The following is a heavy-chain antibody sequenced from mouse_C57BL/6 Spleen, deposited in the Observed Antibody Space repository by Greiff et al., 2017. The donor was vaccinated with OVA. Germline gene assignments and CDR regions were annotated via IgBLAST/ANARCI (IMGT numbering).Heavy chain of an antibody. D-gene: IGHD1-1*01. CDR1: GYTFTSYW. Sequence: VQLQQLGAELVKPGASVKLSCKASGYTFTSYWMHWVKQRPGQGLEWIGMIHPNSGSTNYNEKFKSKATLTVDKSSSTAYMQLSSLTSEDSAVYYCITTVVASNFDYWGQGTTLTVSS. V-gene: IGHV1-64*01. CDR3: ITTVVASNFDY. J-gene: IGHJ2*01. CDR2: IHPNSGST.